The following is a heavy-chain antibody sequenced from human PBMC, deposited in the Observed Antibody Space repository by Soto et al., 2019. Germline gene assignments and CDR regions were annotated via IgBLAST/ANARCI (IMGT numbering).Heavy chain of an antibody. D-gene: IGHD2-15*01. J-gene: IGHJ4*02. V-gene: IGHV4-34*01. CDR3: ASAYCSGGSCYGYYFDY. CDR2: INHSGST. Sequence: QVQLQQWGAGLLKPSETLSLTCAVYGGSFSGYYWSWIRQPPGKGLEWIGEINHSGSTNYNPSLKSRFTISVDTSKNQFSLKLSSVTAADTAVYYCASAYCSGGSCYGYYFDYWGQGTLVTVSS. CDR1: GGSFSGYY.